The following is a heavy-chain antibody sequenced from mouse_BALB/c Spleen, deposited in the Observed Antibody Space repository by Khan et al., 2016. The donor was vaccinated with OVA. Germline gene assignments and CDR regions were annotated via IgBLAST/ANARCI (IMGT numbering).Heavy chain of an antibody. CDR1: GFTFSNFG. D-gene: IGHD1-1*01. J-gene: IGHJ2*01. CDR2: ISGDSNTI. V-gene: IGHV5-17*02. CDR3: ARSYFYGYYFDQ. Sequence: EVELVESGGGLVQPGGSRKLSCAASGFTFSNFGMHWIRQAPEKGLEWVAYISGDSNTIYYADTVKGRFTISRDNPRNTLFLQMTSLRSEDTAMDYCARSYFYGYYFDQWGQGTTLTVS.